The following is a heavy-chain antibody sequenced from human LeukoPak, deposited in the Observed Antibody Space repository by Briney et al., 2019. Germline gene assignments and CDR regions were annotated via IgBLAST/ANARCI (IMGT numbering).Heavy chain of an antibody. CDR1: GYTLTELS. D-gene: IGHD2-2*01. CDR3: ATARASTDAWYYFDY. CDR2: FDPEDGET. J-gene: IGHJ4*02. V-gene: IGHV1-24*01. Sequence: ASVKVSCKVSGYTLTELSMHWVRQAPGKGLEWMGGFDPEDGETIYAQKFRGRVTMTEDTSTDTAYMELSSLRSEDTAVYYCATARASTDAWYYFDYWGQGTLVTVSS.